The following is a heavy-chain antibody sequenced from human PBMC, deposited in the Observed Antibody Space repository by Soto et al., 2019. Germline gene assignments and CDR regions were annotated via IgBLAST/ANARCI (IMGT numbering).Heavy chain of an antibody. CDR2: IKSKTDGGTT. V-gene: IGHV3-15*01. Sequence: EVQLVESGGGLVKPGGSLRLSCAASGFTFSNAWMSWVRQTPGKGLEWVGHIKSKTDGGTTDYAAPVKGRFTISRDDSKNTLYLQVNRLKTEDTAVYYCSTDGDCSGTSCYGLGYWGQGTLVTVSS. CDR3: STDGDCSGTSCYGLGY. CDR1: GFTFSNAW. D-gene: IGHD2-2*01. J-gene: IGHJ4*02.